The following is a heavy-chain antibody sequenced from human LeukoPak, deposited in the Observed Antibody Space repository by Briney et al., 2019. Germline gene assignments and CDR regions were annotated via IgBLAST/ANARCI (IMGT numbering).Heavy chain of an antibody. J-gene: IGHJ4*02. CDR1: GGTFSSYA. D-gene: IGHD3-10*01. V-gene: IGHV1-69*05. CDR2: IIPTFGTA. CDR3: ARASLYNYFDY. Sequence: VASVKVSCKASGGTFSSYAISRVRQAPGQGLEWMGGIIPTFGTANYAQKFQGRVTMTTDTSTSTAYMELRSLRSDDTAVYYCARASLYNYFDYWGQGTLVTVSS.